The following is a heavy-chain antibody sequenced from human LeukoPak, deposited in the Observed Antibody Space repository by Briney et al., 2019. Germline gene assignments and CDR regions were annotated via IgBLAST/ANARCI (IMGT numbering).Heavy chain of an antibody. D-gene: IGHD1-26*01. J-gene: IGHJ4*02. CDR2: IYHSGST. CDR1: GGSISSSNW. V-gene: IGHV4-4*02. CDR3: ARERDSGSYYFDY. Sequence: SETLSLTCAVSGGSISSSNWWSWVRQPPGKGLEWIGEIYHSGSTNYNPSLKSRVTISVDKSKDQFSLKLSSVTAADTAVYYCARERDSGSYYFDYWGQGTLVTVSS.